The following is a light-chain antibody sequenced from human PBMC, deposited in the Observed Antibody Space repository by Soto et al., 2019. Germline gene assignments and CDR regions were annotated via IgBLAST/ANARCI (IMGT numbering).Light chain of an antibody. J-gene: IGLJ1*01. CDR2: GVS. Sequence: QSVLTQPAAVSVSPGQSITISCTGTISDFVVYNYVSWYQQHPGKAPKLMIYGVSNRPSGVSNRFSGSKSGNTASLTISGLQADDEADYYCSSHTISSALQIFATAPQVTVL. CDR3: SSHTISSALQI. CDR1: ISDFVVYNY. V-gene: IGLV2-14*01.